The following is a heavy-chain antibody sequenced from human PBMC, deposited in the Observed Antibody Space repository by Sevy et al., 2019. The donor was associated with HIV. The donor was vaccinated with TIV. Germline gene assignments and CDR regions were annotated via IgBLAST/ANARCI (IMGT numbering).Heavy chain of an antibody. CDR1: GFTFDDYA. CDR3: AKAVYGSWSYGYYFDY. Sequence: SLKISCAASGFTFDDYAMHWVRQAPGKGLEWVSGISWNSGSIGYADSVKGRFTISRDNAKNSLYLQMNSLRAEDTALYYYAKAVYGSWSYGYYFDYWGQGTLVTVSS. D-gene: IGHD3-10*01. V-gene: IGHV3-9*01. J-gene: IGHJ4*02. CDR2: ISWNSGSI.